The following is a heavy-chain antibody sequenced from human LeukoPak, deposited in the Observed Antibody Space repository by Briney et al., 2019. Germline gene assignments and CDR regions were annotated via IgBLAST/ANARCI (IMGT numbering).Heavy chain of an antibody. V-gene: IGHV3-7*01. J-gene: IGHJ3*01. Sequence: GGSLRLSCAASGFTLSSYWMDWVRQVPGKGLEWVANIKQDGIEKYFVGSVKGRFDISRDNAKNSLYLQMNSLRVEDTAVYYCAREGMVRGVPDAFDLRGQGTMVTVSS. CDR3: AREGMVRGVPDAFDL. CDR1: GFTLSSYW. D-gene: IGHD3-10*01. CDR2: IKQDGIEK.